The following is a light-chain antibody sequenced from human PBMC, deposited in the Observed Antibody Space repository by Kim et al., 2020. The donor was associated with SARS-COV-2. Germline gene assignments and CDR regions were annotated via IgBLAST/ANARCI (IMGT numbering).Light chain of an antibody. CDR3: NSRDSSIKQWV. CDR2: GKN. J-gene: IGLJ3*02. CDR1: SLRSYY. Sequence: SSELTQDPAVSVALGQTVWITCQGDSLRSYYVSWYQQRPGQAPTLVIYGKNNRPSGIPDRLSGSCSGNTASFTITGAQAEDEADYYSNSRDSSIKQWVLG. V-gene: IGLV3-19*01.